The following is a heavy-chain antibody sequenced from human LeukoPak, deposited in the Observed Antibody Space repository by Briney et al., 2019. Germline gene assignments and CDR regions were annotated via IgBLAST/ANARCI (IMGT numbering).Heavy chain of an antibody. CDR2: INPNSGGT. CDR3: ARGRHYYDSSGYLRFDY. J-gene: IGHJ4*02. D-gene: IGHD3-22*01. Sequence: VASVKVSYKASGYTFTDYYIHWVRQAPGQGLEWMGWINPNSGGTNYAQKFQGRVTMTRDTSISTAYMELSRLRSDDTAVYYCARGRHYYDSSGYLRFDYWGQGTLVTVSS. V-gene: IGHV1-2*02. CDR1: GYTFTDYY.